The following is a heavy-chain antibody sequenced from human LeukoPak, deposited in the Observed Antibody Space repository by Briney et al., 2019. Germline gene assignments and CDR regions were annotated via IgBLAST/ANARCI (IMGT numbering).Heavy chain of an antibody. CDR2: MYDSGST. CDR1: GGSISSGDYY. D-gene: IGHD3-22*01. Sequence: SETLSLTRTVSGGSISSGDYYWSWIRQPPGKGLEWIAYMYDSGSTYYNPSLKSRVTMSADTSKNQLSLKLSSVTAADTAVYYCARPYYYDSRIDPWGQGILVTVSS. CDR3: ARPYYYDSRIDP. V-gene: IGHV4-30-4*01. J-gene: IGHJ5*02.